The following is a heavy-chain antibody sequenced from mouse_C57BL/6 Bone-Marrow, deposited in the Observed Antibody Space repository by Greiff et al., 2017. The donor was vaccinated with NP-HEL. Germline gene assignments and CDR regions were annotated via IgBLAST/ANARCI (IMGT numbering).Heavy chain of an antibody. V-gene: IGHV14-4*01. D-gene: IGHD2-1*01. CDR2: IDPENGDT. Sequence: VQLQQSGAELVRPGASVKLSCTASGFNIKDDYMHWVKQRPEQGLEWIGWIDPENGDTEYASKFQGKATITADTSSNTAYLQLSSLTSEDTAVYYCTTYGNYPYYYAMDYWGQGTSVTVSS. CDR1: GFNIKDDY. J-gene: IGHJ4*01. CDR3: TTYGNYPYYYAMDY.